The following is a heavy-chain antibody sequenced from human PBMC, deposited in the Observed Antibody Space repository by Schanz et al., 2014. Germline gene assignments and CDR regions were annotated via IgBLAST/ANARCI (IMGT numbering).Heavy chain of an antibody. CDR2: MYINSGST. V-gene: IGHV3-53*01. Sequence: EVQLVESGGGLIQPGGSLRLSCAVSGFTVNTNYMSWVRQAPGKGLEWISSMYINSGSTQYADSVKGRFTISRDNAKNLVYLQMNSLRAEDTAVYYCARVRYDILTDYYTEYYFDSWGQGTLVTVSS. CDR1: GFTVNTNY. J-gene: IGHJ4*02. D-gene: IGHD3-9*01. CDR3: ARVRYDILTDYYTEYYFDS.